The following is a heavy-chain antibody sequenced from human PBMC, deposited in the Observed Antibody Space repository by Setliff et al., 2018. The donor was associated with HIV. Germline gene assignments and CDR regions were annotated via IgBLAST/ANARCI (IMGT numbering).Heavy chain of an antibody. CDR3: ARHAIDSGGYYSQFDY. V-gene: IGHV4-4*09. Sequence: LSLTCTVSGGSIRRYYWSWIRQPPGKGLEWIGYSHTSGNTNYNPSLKNRVTISVDTSKNQFSLKLSSVTAADTAVYYCARHAIDSGGYYSQFDYWGQGTLVTVSS. CDR1: GGSIRRYY. CDR2: SHTSGNT. D-gene: IGHD3-22*01. J-gene: IGHJ4*02.